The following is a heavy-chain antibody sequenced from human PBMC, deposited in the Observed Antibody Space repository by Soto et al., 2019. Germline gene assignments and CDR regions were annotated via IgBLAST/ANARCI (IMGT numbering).Heavy chain of an antibody. CDR1: GGSFSGYY. J-gene: IGHJ6*02. CDR3: ARAGSGSYYYYYGMDV. Sequence: SETLSLTCAVYGGSFSGYYWSWIRQPPGKGLEWIGEINHSGSTNYNPSLKSRVTISVDTSKNQFSLKLSSVTAADTAVYYCARAGSGSYYYYYGMDVWGQGTTVTVSS. D-gene: IGHD1-26*01. CDR2: INHSGST. V-gene: IGHV4-34*01.